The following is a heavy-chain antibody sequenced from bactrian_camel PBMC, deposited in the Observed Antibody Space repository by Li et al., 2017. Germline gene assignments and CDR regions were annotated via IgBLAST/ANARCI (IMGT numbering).Heavy chain of an antibody. CDR3: AKSNRGNNFATMYN. D-gene: IGHD4*01. V-gene: IGHV3S31*01. CDR1: GFTFSSYA. CDR2: ITSDGSST. Sequence: VQLVESGGGLVQPGGSLRLSCAASGFTFSSYAMSWVRQAPGKGLEWVSAITSDGSSTYYSDSVKDRFTIARDNAKNTLYLQLNSLKTEDTAMYYCAKSNRGNNFATMYNWGQGTQVTVS. J-gene: IGHJ4*01.